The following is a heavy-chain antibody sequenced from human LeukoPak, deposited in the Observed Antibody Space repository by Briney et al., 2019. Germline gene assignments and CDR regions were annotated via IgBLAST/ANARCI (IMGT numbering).Heavy chain of an antibody. V-gene: IGHV7-4-1*02. CDR2: INTNTGNP. D-gene: IGHD6-6*01. CDR1: GYTFSSYA. J-gene: IGHJ4*02. CDR3: ARDGEQLTPDY. Sequence: ASAKVSCKASGYTFSSYAMNWVRQAPGQGLEWMGWINTNTGNPTYAQGFTGRFVFSLDTSVSTAYLQISSLKAEDTAVYYCARDGEQLTPDYWGLGTLVTVSS.